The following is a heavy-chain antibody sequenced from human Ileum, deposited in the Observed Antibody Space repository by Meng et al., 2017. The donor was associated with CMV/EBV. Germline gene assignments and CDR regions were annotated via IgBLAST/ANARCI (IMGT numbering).Heavy chain of an antibody. Sequence: ASVKVSCKASGFTFTNYGFNWVRQAPGQGLEWMGWISAYNGKTNYAQRLQGRVTMTTDTSTSTAYMELRSLRSDDTAVYYCARDPMNWSDGNYYYYGMDVWGQGTTVTVSS. J-gene: IGHJ6*02. CDR2: ISAYNGKT. D-gene: IGHD1-1*01. CDR3: ARDPMNWSDGNYYYYGMDV. CDR1: GFTFTNYG. V-gene: IGHV1-18*01.